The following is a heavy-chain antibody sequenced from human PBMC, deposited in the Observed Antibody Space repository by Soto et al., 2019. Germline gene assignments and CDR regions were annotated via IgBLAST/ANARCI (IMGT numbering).Heavy chain of an antibody. Sequence: ASVKVSCKTSGGIFNSYAISWVRQAPGQGLEWMGQIIPIFATPNYAQRFQGGLTITADESTTTVYMELSSLRSEDTAIYYCAREKFSNYFDPWGQGSLVTVSS. CDR1: GGIFNSYA. D-gene: IGHD4-4*01. J-gene: IGHJ5*02. CDR3: AREKFSNYFDP. CDR2: IIPIFATP. V-gene: IGHV1-69*13.